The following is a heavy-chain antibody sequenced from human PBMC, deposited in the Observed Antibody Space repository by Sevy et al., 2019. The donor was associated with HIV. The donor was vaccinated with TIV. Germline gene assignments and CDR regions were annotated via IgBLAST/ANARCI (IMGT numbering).Heavy chain of an antibody. CDR2: IYYSGST. Sequence: SETLSLTCTVSGGSISSGGYYWSWIRQHPGKGLEWIGYIYYSGSTYYNPSLKSRVTISVDTSKNQFSLKLNSVTAADTPVYYCARDHIVVVPAAPGAYYYYGMDVWGQGTTVTVSS. CDR3: ARDHIVVVPAAPGAYYYYGMDV. CDR1: GGSISSGGYY. D-gene: IGHD2-2*01. V-gene: IGHV4-31*03. J-gene: IGHJ6*02.